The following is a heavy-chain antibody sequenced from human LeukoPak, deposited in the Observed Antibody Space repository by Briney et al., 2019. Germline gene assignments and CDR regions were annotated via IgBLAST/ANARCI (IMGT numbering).Heavy chain of an antibody. D-gene: IGHD1-26*01. Sequence: GGSLRLSCAASGFTFSFYSMNWVRQAPGKGLEWLSSFSGTTTYIYYADSVKGRFTISRDNAKNSLFLEMSSLRAEDTAVYNCARDGGSVGTTAVSFDYWGQGTLVTVSS. V-gene: IGHV3-21*01. CDR3: ARDGGSVGTTAVSFDY. J-gene: IGHJ4*02. CDR1: GFTFSFYS. CDR2: FSGTTTYI.